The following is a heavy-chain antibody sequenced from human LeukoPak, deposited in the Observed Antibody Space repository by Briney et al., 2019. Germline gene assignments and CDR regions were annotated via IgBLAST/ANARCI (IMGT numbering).Heavy chain of an antibody. D-gene: IGHD6-6*01. CDR1: GFTFISYG. Sequence: GRSLRLSCAASGFTFISYGMHWVRQAPGKGLEWVAVISYDGSNKYYADSVKGRFTISRDNSKNTLYLQMNSLRAEDTAVYYCAKSLIAARPPRYWGQGTLVTVSS. V-gene: IGHV3-30*18. CDR3: AKSLIAARPPRY. CDR2: ISYDGSNK. J-gene: IGHJ4*02.